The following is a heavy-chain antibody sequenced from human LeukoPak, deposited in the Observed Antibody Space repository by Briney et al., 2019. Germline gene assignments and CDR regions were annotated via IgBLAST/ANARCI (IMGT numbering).Heavy chain of an antibody. CDR3: ARDTFGLCCGSEDAFDI. CDR1: GFTFSIHG. J-gene: IGHJ3*02. Sequence: GGSLRLSCAASGFTFSIHGMNWVRQAPGKGLEWVSAISGSGGSKYYADSVKGRFTISRDNAKNSLYLQMNSLRAEDTAVYYCARDTFGLCCGSEDAFDIWGQGTMVTVSS. D-gene: IGHD3-16*01. V-gene: IGHV3-23*01. CDR2: ISGSGGSK.